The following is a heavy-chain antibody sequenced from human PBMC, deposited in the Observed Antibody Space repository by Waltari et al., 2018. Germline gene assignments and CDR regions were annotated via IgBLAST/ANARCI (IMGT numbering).Heavy chain of an antibody. D-gene: IGHD3-10*01. CDR2: IKSDTYGGTT. Sequence: EVQLVESGGGLVEPGGSLRLSCGPSGFTFNHAWMPWVRQAPGKGLEWLGRIKSDTYGGTTDYAAPVKGRFTISRDDSKNTLYLQMNSLKTEDTAVYYCTQIALWFGDPVDYWGQGTLVTVSA. CDR3: TQIALWFGDPVDY. J-gene: IGHJ4*02. CDR1: GFTFNHAW. V-gene: IGHV3-15*07.